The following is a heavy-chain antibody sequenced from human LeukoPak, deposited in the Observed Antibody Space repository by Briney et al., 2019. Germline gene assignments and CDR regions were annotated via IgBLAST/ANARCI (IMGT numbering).Heavy chain of an antibody. D-gene: IGHD3-9*01. J-gene: IGHJ4*02. Sequence: SVTVSCKASGGTFSSYAISWVRQPPGQGLEWMGGSIPIFGTANYAQKFQGRVTITADESTSTDYMELSSLRSEDTAVYYCAREPRLRYFDWLPNYFDYWGQGTLVTVSS. CDR2: SIPIFGTA. CDR1: GGTFSSYA. V-gene: IGHV1-69*13. CDR3: AREPRLRYFDWLPNYFDY.